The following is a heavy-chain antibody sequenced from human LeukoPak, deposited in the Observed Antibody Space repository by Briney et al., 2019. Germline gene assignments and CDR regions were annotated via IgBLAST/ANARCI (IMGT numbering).Heavy chain of an antibody. V-gene: IGHV3-43*01. CDR2: ISWDGGSI. D-gene: IGHD6-19*01. Sequence: GGSLRLSCAASGFTFADYTFHWVRQPPGKGLEWVSLISWDGGSIYYADSVKGRFTISRDNSKNSLYLQMNSLRTDDTAFYYCAKTGAVTGANEGSRTKTYSYYYMDVWGKGTTVTVSS. CDR3: AKTGAVTGANEGSRTKTYSYYYMDV. J-gene: IGHJ6*03. CDR1: GFTFADYT.